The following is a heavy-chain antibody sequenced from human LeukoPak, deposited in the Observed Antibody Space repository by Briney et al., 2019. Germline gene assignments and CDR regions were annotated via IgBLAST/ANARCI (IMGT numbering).Heavy chain of an antibody. V-gene: IGHV4-59*01. Sequence: SETLSLTCTVSGGSISSYYWSWIRQPPGKGLEWIGYIYYSGSTNYNPSLESRVAISVDTSKNQFSLKLSSVTAADTAVYYCAGDYYDSSGYYPYWGQGTLVTVSS. J-gene: IGHJ4*02. CDR2: IYYSGST. CDR1: GGSISSYY. D-gene: IGHD3-22*01. CDR3: AGDYYDSSGYYPY.